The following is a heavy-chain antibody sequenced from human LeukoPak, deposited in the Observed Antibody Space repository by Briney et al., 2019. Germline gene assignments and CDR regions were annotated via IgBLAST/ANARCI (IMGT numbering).Heavy chain of an antibody. D-gene: IGHD2-15*01. Sequence: GASVKVSCEASGYTFTSYYMHWVRQAPGQGLEWMGIINPSGGSTSYAQKFQGRVTMTRDTSTSTVYMELSSLRSEDTAVYYCARSSRYCSGGSCSKRTPAFDYWGQGTLVTVSS. V-gene: IGHV1-46*01. J-gene: IGHJ4*02. CDR1: GYTFTSYY. CDR3: ARSSRYCSGGSCSKRTPAFDY. CDR2: INPSGGST.